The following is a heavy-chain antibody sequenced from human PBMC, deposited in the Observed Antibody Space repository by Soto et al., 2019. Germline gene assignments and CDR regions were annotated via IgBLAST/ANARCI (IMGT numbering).Heavy chain of an antibody. D-gene: IGHD3-16*01. V-gene: IGHV3-33*05. J-gene: IGHJ4*02. CDR2: TSYDGSNT. CDR1: GFTFRSYV. CDR3: ARWGTTGGLDV. Sequence: QVQLVESGGGVVQPGTSLRLSCVGSGFTFRSYVIHWVRQAPGKGLEWVALTSYDGSNTFYGDSVKGRFTISRDNSRNTVELQMDSVRLEDTSFYYCARWGTTGGLDVWGQGTLVSVSS.